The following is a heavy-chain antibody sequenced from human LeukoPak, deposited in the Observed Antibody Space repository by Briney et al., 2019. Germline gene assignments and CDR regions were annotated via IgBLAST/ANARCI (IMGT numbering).Heavy chain of an antibody. D-gene: IGHD5-18*01. V-gene: IGHV3-23*01. CDR1: GFTFSSYA. J-gene: IGHJ4*02. Sequence: AGGSLGLSCAASGFTFSSYAMGWVRQAPGKGLEWVSAITASGGNTYYADSVKGRFTISRDNSKNTLYLQVNSLRAEDTAVYYCAKGNGYSYGRYYFDYWGQGTLVTVSS. CDR3: AKGNGYSYGRYYFDY. CDR2: ITASGGNT.